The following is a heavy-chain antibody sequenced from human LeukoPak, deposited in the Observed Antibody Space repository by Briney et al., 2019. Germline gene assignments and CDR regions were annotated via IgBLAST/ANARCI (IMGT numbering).Heavy chain of an antibody. CDR2: IYTSGST. Sequence: PSETLSLTCTVSGGSISSYYWSWIRQPAGKGLEWIGRIYTSGSTNYNPSLKSRVTMSVDTSKNQFSLKLSSVTAADTAVYYCARDRYIVVVPAAPTGGWFDPWGQGTLVTVSS. J-gene: IGHJ5*02. V-gene: IGHV4-4*07. CDR3: ARDRYIVVVPAAPTGGWFDP. D-gene: IGHD2-2*01. CDR1: GGSISSYY.